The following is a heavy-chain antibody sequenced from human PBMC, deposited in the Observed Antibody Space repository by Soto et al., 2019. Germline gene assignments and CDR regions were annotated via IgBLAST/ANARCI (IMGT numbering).Heavy chain of an antibody. J-gene: IGHJ3*02. CDR1: GYTLTELS. CDR2: FDPEDGET. Sequence: ASVKVSCKVSGYTLTELSMHWVRQAPGKGLEWMGGFDPEDGETIYAQKFQGRVTMTEDTSTDTAYMELSSLRSEDTAVYYCATVVVVSGPFDIWGQGTMVTVSS. V-gene: IGHV1-24*01. CDR3: ATVVVVSGPFDI. D-gene: IGHD3-22*01.